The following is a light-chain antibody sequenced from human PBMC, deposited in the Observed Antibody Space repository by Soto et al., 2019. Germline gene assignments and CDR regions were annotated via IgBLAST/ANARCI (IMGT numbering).Light chain of an antibody. CDR2: GAS. CDR1: QSLSSTY. CDR3: QQSGTSPPYT. J-gene: IGKJ2*01. Sequence: EIVLTQPPGTLSLSPGERATLSCRASQSLSSTYLAWYQQKVGQSPRLLIYGASSRATGIPDRFSGSGSGTDFTLTISRLEPEDFAVYYCQQSGTSPPYTFGPGTKVDIK. V-gene: IGKV3-20*01.